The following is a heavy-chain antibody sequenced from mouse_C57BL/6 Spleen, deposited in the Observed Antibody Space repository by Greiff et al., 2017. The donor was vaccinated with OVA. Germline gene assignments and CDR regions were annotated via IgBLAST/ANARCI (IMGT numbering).Heavy chain of an antibody. Sequence: QVQLQQSGAELVRPGASVTLSCKASGYTFTDYEMPWVKQTPGHGLEWIGAIYPDTGGTAYNQQFTGKAILTADKSSSTAYMELRRLTSEDAAVYYCTRFLGPCCDYWGQGTTLTVAS. CDR2: IYPDTGGT. J-gene: IGHJ2*01. CDR3: TRFLGPCCDY. V-gene: IGHV1-15*01. CDR1: GYTFTDYE.